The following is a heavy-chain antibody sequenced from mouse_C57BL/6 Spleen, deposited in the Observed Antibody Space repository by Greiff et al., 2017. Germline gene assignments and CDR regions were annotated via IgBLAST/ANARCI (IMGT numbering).Heavy chain of an antibody. CDR3: VRHRGEMDY. V-gene: IGHV10-1*01. CDR1: GFSFNTYA. Sequence: EVKVEESGGGLVQPKGSLKLSCAASGFSFNTYAMNWVRQAPGKGLEWVARIRSKSNNYATYYADSVKDRFTISRDDSESMLYLQMNNLKTEETAMYYCVRHRGEMDYWGQGTSVTVSS. J-gene: IGHJ4*01. CDR2: IRSKSNNYAT.